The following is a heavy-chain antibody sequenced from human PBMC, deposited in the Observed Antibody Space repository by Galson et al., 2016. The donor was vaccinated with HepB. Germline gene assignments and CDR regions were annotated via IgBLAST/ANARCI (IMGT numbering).Heavy chain of an antibody. CDR3: ARVRWRDGYNYDMDV. Sequence: SETLSLTCTVSGGSFSAYYWSWVRQPPGKGLEWIGYMFYSGSTNYNPSLKSRVTISLDTSKNQFSLNLNSVTAADTAVYYCARVRWRDGYNYDMDVWGKGTTVTVSS. V-gene: IGHV4-59*01. CDR1: GGSFSAYY. J-gene: IGHJ6*03. CDR2: MFYSGST. D-gene: IGHD4-23*01.